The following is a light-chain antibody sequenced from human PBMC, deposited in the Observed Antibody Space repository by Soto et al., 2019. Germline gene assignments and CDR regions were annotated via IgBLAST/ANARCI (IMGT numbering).Light chain of an antibody. V-gene: IGKV3-20*01. J-gene: IGKJ1*01. CDR2: GAS. CDR1: QSVSSNF. CDR3: QQYGSFPWT. Sequence: EIVLTQSPGTLSLSPGERATLSCRASQSVSSNFLAWYHQKPGQAPRLLIYGASSRATGISDRFSGSGSGTDFSLTISRLEPEDFAVYYCQQYGSFPWTFGQGTKVEIK.